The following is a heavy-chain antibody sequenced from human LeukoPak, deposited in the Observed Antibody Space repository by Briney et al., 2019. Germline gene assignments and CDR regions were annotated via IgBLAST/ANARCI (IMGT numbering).Heavy chain of an antibody. Sequence: PSETLSLTCAVYGGSFSGYYWSWIRQPPGKGLEWIGEINHSGSTNYNPSLKSRVTRSVDTSKNQFSLKLSSVTAADTAVYYCARHMRRPAAPLDYWGQGSLVTVSS. D-gene: IGHD2-2*01. CDR3: ARHMRRPAAPLDY. CDR2: INHSGST. CDR1: GGSFSGYY. J-gene: IGHJ4*02. V-gene: IGHV4-34*01.